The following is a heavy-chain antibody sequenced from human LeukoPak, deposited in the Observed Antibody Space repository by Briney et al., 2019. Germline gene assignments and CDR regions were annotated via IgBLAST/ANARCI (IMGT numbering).Heavy chain of an antibody. Sequence: ASETLSLTCTVSGGSISSYYWSWIRQPPGKGLEWIGYIFYTGSTNYNPSLKSRVTISVLTSKNQFSLRLNSVTAADTAMYYCAKSGGYGLIDYWGQGTRVTVSS. J-gene: IGHJ4*02. CDR1: GGSISSYY. D-gene: IGHD1-26*01. CDR2: IFYTGST. V-gene: IGHV4-59*08. CDR3: AKSGGYGLIDY.